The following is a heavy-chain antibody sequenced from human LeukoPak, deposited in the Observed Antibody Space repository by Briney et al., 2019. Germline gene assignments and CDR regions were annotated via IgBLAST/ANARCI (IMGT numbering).Heavy chain of an antibody. D-gene: IGHD5-12*01. V-gene: IGHV4-59*01. J-gene: IGHJ4*02. CDR1: GGSISSYY. CDR2: IYYSGST. Sequence: KASETLSLTCTVSGGSISSYYWSWIRQPPGKGLEWIGYIYYSGSTNYNPSLKSRVTISVDTSKNQFSLKLSSVTAADTAVYYCARVGATVDYWGQGTLVTVSS. CDR3: ARVGATVDY.